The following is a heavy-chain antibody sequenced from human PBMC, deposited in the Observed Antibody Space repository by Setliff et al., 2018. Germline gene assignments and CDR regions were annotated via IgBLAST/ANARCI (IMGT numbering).Heavy chain of an antibody. Sequence: SETLSLTCTVSGGSISSSSYYWGWIRQPPGKGLEWIGSIYYRGSTYYNPSLKSRVTISVDTSKNQFSLKLSSVTAADTAVYYCARTPDGFLGDGYNLNTLGYFDSWGQGTLVTVSS. CDR3: ARTPDGFLGDGYNLNTLGYFDS. D-gene: IGHD3-3*01. V-gene: IGHV4-39*07. J-gene: IGHJ4*02. CDR2: IYYRGST. CDR1: GGSISSSSYY.